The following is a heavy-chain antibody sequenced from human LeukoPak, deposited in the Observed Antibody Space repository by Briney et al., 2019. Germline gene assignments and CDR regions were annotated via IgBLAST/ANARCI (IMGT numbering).Heavy chain of an antibody. D-gene: IGHD6-13*01. J-gene: IGHJ6*03. V-gene: IGHV3-48*03. CDR2: ISSSGSTI. Sequence: GGSLRLSCAASGFTFSSYEMNWVRQAPGKGLEWVSYISSSGSTIYYADSVKGRFTISRDNAKNSLYLQMNSLRAEDTAVYYCTYGIEAAGGYYYYYMDVWGKGTTVTVSS. CDR3: TYGIEAAGGYYYYYMDV. CDR1: GFTFSSYE.